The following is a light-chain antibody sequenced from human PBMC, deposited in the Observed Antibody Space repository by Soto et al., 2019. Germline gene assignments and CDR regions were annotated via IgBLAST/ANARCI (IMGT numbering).Light chain of an antibody. CDR3: CSYGGGKSFG. CDR1: SSAFGGYDY. Sequence: QSALSQPPSASGSPGQSVTISCTGTSSAFGGYDYVSWYQQHPGKAPKLIIYEVTKRPSGVPDRFSGSKSGNTASLTVSGLQAEDEADYYCCSYGGGKSFGFGGGTKLTVL. V-gene: IGLV2-8*01. J-gene: IGLJ2*01. CDR2: EVT.